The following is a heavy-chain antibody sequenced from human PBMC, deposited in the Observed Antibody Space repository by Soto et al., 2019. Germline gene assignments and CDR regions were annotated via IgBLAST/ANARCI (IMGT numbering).Heavy chain of an antibody. CDR2: TYYRFKWYN. V-gene: IGHV6-1*01. CDR1: GDSVSSNSAA. Sequence: PSQTLSLTCAISGDSVSSNSAARNWIRQSPSRGLEWLGRTYYRFKWYNDYAVSVKSRITIHPDTSKNQFSLQLISVTPEDTAVYYCARVKDYYDTSGYFSETIDYWGQGTLVTVSS. D-gene: IGHD3-22*01. J-gene: IGHJ4*02. CDR3: ARVKDYYDTSGYFSETIDY.